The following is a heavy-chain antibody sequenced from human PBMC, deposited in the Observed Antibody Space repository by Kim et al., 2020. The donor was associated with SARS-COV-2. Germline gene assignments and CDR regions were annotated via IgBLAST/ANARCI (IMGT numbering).Heavy chain of an antibody. Sequence: GGSLRLSCAASGFTFSSYGMYWVRQAPGKGLEWVAVISYDGSNKYYADSVKGRFTISRDNSKNTLYLQMNSLRAEDTAVYYCAKGYYYGSGIRDAFDIWGQGTMVTVSS. CDR2: ISYDGSNK. D-gene: IGHD3-10*01. CDR1: GFTFSSYG. CDR3: AKGYYYGSGIRDAFDI. J-gene: IGHJ3*02. V-gene: IGHV3-30*18.